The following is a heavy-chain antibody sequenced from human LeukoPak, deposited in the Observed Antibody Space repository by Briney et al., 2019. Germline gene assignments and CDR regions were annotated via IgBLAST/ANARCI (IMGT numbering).Heavy chain of an antibody. J-gene: IGHJ4*02. CDR3: ARDQPESYFDY. CDR2: IKQDGSEK. V-gene: IGHV3-7*03. CDR1: GFPFSSYW. Sequence: PGGSLRLSCVASGFPFSSYWMSWVRQAPGKGLEWVANIKQDGSEKYYVDSVKGRFTISRDNAKNSLYLQMNSLRAEDTAVYYCARDQPESYFDYWGQGTLVTVSS.